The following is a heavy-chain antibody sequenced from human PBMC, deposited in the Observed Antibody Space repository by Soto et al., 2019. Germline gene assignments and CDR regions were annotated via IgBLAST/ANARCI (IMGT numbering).Heavy chain of an antibody. Sequence: GESLKISCTGSGYSFTSYWIGWVRQMPGKGLEWMGCIYPGDSDIRYSPSFQGQATISADKSLSTAYLQWSSLEASDTAMYYCARSSYYDNGGYYFYYFDYWGQGTQVTVSS. CDR3: ARSSYYDNGGYYFYYFDY. V-gene: IGHV5-51*01. J-gene: IGHJ4*02. CDR2: IYPGDSDI. CDR1: GYSFTSYW. D-gene: IGHD3-22*01.